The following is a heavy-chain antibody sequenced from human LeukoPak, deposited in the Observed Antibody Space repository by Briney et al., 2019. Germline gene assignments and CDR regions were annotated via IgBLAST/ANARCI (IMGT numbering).Heavy chain of an antibody. CDR1: GFTFSSYA. D-gene: IGHD2-15*01. Sequence: GGSLRLSCAASGFTFSSYAMNWVRQAPGKGLEWVSAISSSGISTYYADSVKGRFTISRDNSKNTLYLQMNSLRAEDTAVYYCARAACSGGSCYWYYYYYMDVWGKGTTVTISS. J-gene: IGHJ6*03. CDR2: ISSSGIST. V-gene: IGHV3-23*01. CDR3: ARAACSGGSCYWYYYYYMDV.